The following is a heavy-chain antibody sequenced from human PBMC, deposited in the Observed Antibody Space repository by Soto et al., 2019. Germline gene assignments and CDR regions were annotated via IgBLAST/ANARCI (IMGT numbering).Heavy chain of an antibody. Sequence: QVQLQESGPGLVKPSQTLSLTCTVSGDSISSADYYWSWIRQPPGQGLEWIGYVYHSGSTYYNPSHKSRVTMSIDTSKTQFSLKRSSVTAADTAVYYCARDLSPPLFDYWGQGTLVTVSS. CDR1: GDSISSADYY. CDR2: VYHSGST. V-gene: IGHV4-30-4*01. CDR3: ARDLSPPLFDY. J-gene: IGHJ4*02.